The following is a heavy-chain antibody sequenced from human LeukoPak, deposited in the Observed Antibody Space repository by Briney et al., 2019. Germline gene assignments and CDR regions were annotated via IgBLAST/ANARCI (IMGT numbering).Heavy chain of an antibody. D-gene: IGHD2-15*01. CDR3: AREYSTGFDP. V-gene: IGHV3-74*01. J-gene: IGHJ5*02. CDR2: INSDGSST. Sequence: GGSLRLSCAASGFTFSRYWMHWVRQGPGKGLVWVSRINSDGSSTGYADSVKGRFTISRDNAKNTLYLQMNSLRAEDTAVYYCAREYSTGFDPWGQGTLVTVSS. CDR1: GFTFSRYW.